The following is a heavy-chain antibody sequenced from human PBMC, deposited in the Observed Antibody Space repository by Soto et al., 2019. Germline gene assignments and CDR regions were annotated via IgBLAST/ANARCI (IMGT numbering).Heavy chain of an antibody. CDR1: GVTVSSNY. V-gene: IGHV3-53*01. J-gene: IGHJ4*02. Sequence: PGGSLRLSCAASGVTVSSNYMSWVRQAPGKGLEWVSVIYSGGNTYYADSVKGRFTISRDNSNKTLYLHMKSLRAADKAVHYPAKTLLRGRYDPYYFDYSAQAILVNVS. CDR2: IYSGGNT. D-gene: IGHD3-3*01. CDR3: AKTLLRGRYDPYYFDY.